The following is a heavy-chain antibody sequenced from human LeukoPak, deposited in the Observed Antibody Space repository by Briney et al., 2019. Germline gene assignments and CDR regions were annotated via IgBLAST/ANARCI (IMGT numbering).Heavy chain of an antibody. V-gene: IGHV5-51*01. Sequence: GESLKISCKGSGYSFTSYWIGWVRQMPGKGLEWMGIIYPGDSDTRYSPSFQGQVTISADKSISTAYLQWSSLKASDTAMYYCARLQYISSGWRGAFDYWGQGTLVTVSS. CDR1: GYSFTSYW. J-gene: IGHJ4*02. D-gene: IGHD6-19*01. CDR3: ARLQYISSGWRGAFDY. CDR2: IYPGDSDT.